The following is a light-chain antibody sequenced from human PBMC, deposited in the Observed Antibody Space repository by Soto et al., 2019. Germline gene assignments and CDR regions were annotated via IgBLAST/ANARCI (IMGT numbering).Light chain of an antibody. V-gene: IGLV1-47*01. Sequence: QSVLTQPPSASGAPGQSVTISCSGSSSNIGTNYVYWYQQFPGTAPKLLIYRNKQRPSGVPDRFSGSKSGTSASLAIAGLRSEDEADYYCASWDDSPSGPRVFGGGTQLTVL. CDR1: SSNIGTNY. CDR2: RNK. J-gene: IGLJ3*02. CDR3: ASWDDSPSGPRV.